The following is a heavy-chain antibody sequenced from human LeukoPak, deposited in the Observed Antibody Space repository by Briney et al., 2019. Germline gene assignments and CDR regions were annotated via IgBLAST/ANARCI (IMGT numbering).Heavy chain of an antibody. Sequence: SETLSLTCAVYGGSFSGYYWSWIRQPPGKGLEWIGEINHSGSTNYNPSLKGRVTISVDTSKNQFSLKLSSVTAADTAVYYCARGMAYCGGDCPGYFQHWGQGTLVTVSS. CDR2: INHSGST. D-gene: IGHD2-21*02. V-gene: IGHV4-34*01. CDR1: GGSFSGYY. J-gene: IGHJ1*01. CDR3: ARGMAYCGGDCPGYFQH.